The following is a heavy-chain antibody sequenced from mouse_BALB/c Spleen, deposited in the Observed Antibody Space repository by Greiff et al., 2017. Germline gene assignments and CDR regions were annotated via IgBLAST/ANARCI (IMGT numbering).Heavy chain of an antibody. CDR2: ISSGSSTI. J-gene: IGHJ4*01. CDR1: GFTFSSFG. Sequence: EVKLVESGGGLVQPGGSRKLSCAASGFTFSSFGMHWVRQAPEKGLEWVAYISSGSSTIYYADTVKGRFTISRDNPKNTLFLQMTSLRSEDTAMYYCARSVYGNYPYAAMDYWGQGTSVTVSS. D-gene: IGHD2-1*01. CDR3: ARSVYGNYPYAAMDY. V-gene: IGHV5-17*02.